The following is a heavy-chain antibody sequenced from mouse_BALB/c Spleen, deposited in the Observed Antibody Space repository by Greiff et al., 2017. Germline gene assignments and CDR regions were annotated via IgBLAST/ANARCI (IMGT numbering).Heavy chain of an antibody. J-gene: IGHJ3*01. Sequence: EVKLMESGPGLVKPSQSLSLTCTVTGYSITSDYAWNWIRQFPGNKLEWMGYISYSGSTSYNPSLKSRISITRDTSKNQFFLQLNSVTTEDTATYYCARRGYDYDQAWFAYWGQGTLVTVSA. D-gene: IGHD2-4*01. CDR3: ARRGYDYDQAWFAY. CDR1: GYSITSDYA. V-gene: IGHV3-2*02. CDR2: ISYSGST.